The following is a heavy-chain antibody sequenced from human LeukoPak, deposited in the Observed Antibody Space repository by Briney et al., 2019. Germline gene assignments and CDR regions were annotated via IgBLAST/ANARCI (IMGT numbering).Heavy chain of an antibody. V-gene: IGHV2-5*01. D-gene: IGHD6-13*01. CDR3: ALSPIAAAFNGMDV. CDR2: IYWNDDK. CDR1: GCSLSASAVG. Sequence: SGPTLFYPTQTLTLTCTFFGCSLSASAVGVGWIRQPPGKALELLALIYWNDDKRYSPSLKSRLTITKDTSKNQAVITMTNMDPVDTATYYCALSPIAAAFNGMDVWGQGTMVTVSS. J-gene: IGHJ6*02.